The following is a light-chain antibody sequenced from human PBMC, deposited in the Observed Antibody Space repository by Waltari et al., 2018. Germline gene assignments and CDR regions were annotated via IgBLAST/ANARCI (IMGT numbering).Light chain of an antibody. J-gene: IGKJ2*01. CDR2: WAS. CDR1: PSVLSRSNTKTY. Sequence: DIVLTQSPDALAVSLGERATINCKSRPSVLSRSNTKTYLGWYQQKPGPPPKLLITWASTRESAVPARFSGGGSGTDFTLTISGLQDEDVAVYFCQQCYTFPYTFGQGTQLEIK. V-gene: IGKV4-1*01. CDR3: QQCYTFPYT.